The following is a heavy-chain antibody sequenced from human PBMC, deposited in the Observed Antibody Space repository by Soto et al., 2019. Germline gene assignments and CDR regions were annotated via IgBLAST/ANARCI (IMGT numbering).Heavy chain of an antibody. CDR3: ARASPVVTAV. D-gene: IGHD5-18*01. CDR1: GGSISSGDYY. CDR2: IYY. Sequence: QVQLQESGPGLVKPSQTLSLTCTVSGGSISSGDYYWSWIRQPPGKGLEWIGYIYYNPSLKSRVTISVDTSKNQFSLKLSSVTAADTAVYYCARASPVVTAVWGQGTTVTVSS. J-gene: IGHJ6*02. V-gene: IGHV4-30-4*01.